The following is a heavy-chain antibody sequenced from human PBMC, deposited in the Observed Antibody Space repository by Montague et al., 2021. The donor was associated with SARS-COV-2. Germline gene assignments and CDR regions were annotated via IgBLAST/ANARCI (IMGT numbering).Heavy chain of an antibody. Sequence: TLSLTCTVSGGSINSGSYHWSWIRQPAGKGLEWIGRIYSSGSTNYNPTLKSRITISVAKSKYQFSLKVTSVTAADTAVYFCARDLGYMDVWGKGTTVTVSS. V-gene: IGHV4-61*02. CDR2: IYSSGST. J-gene: IGHJ6*03. D-gene: IGHD7-27*01. CDR1: GGSINSGSYH. CDR3: ARDLGYMDV.